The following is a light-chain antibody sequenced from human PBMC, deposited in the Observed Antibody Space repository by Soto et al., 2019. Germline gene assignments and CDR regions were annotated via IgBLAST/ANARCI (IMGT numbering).Light chain of an antibody. CDR2: EGS. Sequence: QSVLTQPASVSGSPEQSITISCTGTSSDVGRYNFVSWYQQYPGKAPKLMIYEGSKRPSGVSNRFSGSKSGNTASLTISGLQAEDEADYYCCSFAGSSTYVFGTGTKVTVL. CDR1: SSDVGRYNF. J-gene: IGLJ1*01. V-gene: IGLV2-23*01. CDR3: CSFAGSSTYV.